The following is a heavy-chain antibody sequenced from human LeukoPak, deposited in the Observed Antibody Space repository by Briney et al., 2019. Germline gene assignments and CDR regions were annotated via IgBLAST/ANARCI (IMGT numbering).Heavy chain of an antibody. CDR1: GFTFSSYS. CDR3: AAVIDY. CDR2: ISNSGSTK. V-gene: IGHV3-48*04. Sequence: GGSLRLSCAASGFTFSSYSMNWVRQAPGKGLEWISYISNSGSTKYYADSVKGRFTISRDNAKNSVFLQMNSLRAEDTAVYYCAAVIDYWGQGTLVTVSS. J-gene: IGHJ4*02.